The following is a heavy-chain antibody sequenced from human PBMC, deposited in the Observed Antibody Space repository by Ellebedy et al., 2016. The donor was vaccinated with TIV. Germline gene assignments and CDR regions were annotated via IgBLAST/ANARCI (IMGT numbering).Heavy chain of an antibody. CDR1: GYTFTDYY. CDR3: AREETVPAASRGFDP. D-gene: IGHD2-2*01. Sequence: AASVKVSCKASGYTFTDYYMHWVRQAPGQGLEWMGWINPNSGDTNYAQKFQGRVTMTRDTSISTAYMELSRLRSDDTAMYYCAREETVPAASRGFDPWGQGTLVTVSS. V-gene: IGHV1-2*02. J-gene: IGHJ5*02. CDR2: INPNSGDT.